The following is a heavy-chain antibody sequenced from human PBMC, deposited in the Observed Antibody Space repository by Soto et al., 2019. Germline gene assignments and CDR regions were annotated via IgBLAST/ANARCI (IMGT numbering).Heavy chain of an antibody. Sequence: SVKVSCKASGYTFSNYVIHWVRQAPGQGLEWMGGIIPIFGTANYAQKFQDRVTITADESTSTAYMELSSLRSEDTAVYYCARGCTNGVCFFDPWGQGTLVTVSS. CDR1: GYTFSNYV. CDR2: IIPIFGTA. CDR3: ARGCTNGVCFFDP. D-gene: IGHD2-8*01. J-gene: IGHJ5*02. V-gene: IGHV1-69*13.